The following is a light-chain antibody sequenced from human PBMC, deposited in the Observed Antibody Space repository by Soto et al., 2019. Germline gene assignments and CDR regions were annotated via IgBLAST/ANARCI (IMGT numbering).Light chain of an antibody. CDR3: CSYAGSSTYV. J-gene: IGLJ1*01. CDR1: SSDVGSYDL. Sequence: QSALTQSASVSGSPGQSVTISCTGTSSDVGSYDLVSWYQQHPGKAPKLIIYEANKRTSGLSNRFSGSKSGNTASLTISGLQAEDEADYYCCSYAGSSTYVFGTGTKLTVL. V-gene: IGLV2-23*01. CDR2: EAN.